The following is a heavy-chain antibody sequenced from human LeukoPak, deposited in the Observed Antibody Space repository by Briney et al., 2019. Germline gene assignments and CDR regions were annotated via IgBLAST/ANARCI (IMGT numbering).Heavy chain of an antibody. J-gene: IGHJ6*03. V-gene: IGHV4-34*01. CDR1: GGSFSGYY. D-gene: IGHD3-22*01. Sequence: SETLSLNCAVYGGSFSGYYWTWIRHTPEKGLEWIGEMNPSGSTNYNPSLKSRVTISVDTSKNRFSLTLSSVTAADTAVYYCARGRQDVTMIVVIMTAVSYYLDVWGKGTTVTVS. CDR2: MNPSGST. CDR3: ARGRQDVTMIVVIMTAVSYYLDV.